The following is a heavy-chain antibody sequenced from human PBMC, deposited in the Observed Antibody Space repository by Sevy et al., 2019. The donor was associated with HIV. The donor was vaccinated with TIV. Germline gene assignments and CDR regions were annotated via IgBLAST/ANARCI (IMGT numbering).Heavy chain of an antibody. Sequence: GGSLRLSCAASGFTFSDHYMEWVRQAPGKGLEWVGRIRNKADSYTTEYAASVKGRFTISRDDSKNSLYLLMNSLKIDDTAVYYCATHAGIAAAGRVFDYWGQGTLVTVSS. CDR3: ATHAGIAAAGRVFDY. CDR1: GFTFSDHY. D-gene: IGHD6-13*01. V-gene: IGHV3-72*01. CDR2: IRNKADSYTT. J-gene: IGHJ4*02.